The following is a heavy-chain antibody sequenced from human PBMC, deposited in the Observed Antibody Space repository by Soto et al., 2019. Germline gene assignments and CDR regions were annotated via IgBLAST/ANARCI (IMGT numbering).Heavy chain of an antibody. Sequence: QVQLVQSGAEVKKPGASVKVSCKAPGYIFPSSTISWVRPAPGQGLEWMGWISAYNGNIKDAQKFQGRFTMTTDTSTSTAYMELRSLTSDDTAMYYCAIANYGDNDYWGQGTLVTVSS. CDR1: GYIFPSST. CDR3: AIANYGDNDY. J-gene: IGHJ4*02. D-gene: IGHD4-17*01. CDR2: ISAYNGNI. V-gene: IGHV1-18*01.